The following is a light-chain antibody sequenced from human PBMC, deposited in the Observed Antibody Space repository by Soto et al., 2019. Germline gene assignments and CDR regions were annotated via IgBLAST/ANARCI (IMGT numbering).Light chain of an antibody. CDR1: QSISSW. V-gene: IGKV1-5*03. CDR3: QHYNSYPEP. Sequence: IQMTLSPSAVSSSIGDRVTITCRASQSISSWSAWYQQKPGKAPKLLIYKASTLKSGVPSRFSGSGSGTEFTLTISSLQPDDFATYYCQHYNSYPEPFGQGTKVDIK. J-gene: IGKJ1*01. CDR2: KAS.